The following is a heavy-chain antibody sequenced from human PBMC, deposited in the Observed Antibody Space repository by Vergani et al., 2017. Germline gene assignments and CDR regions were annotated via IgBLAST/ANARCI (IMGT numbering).Heavy chain of an antibody. J-gene: IGHJ5*02. Sequence: QVHLQESGPGVVKPSDTLSLTCTVSGGSMSDFYWTWIRQPAGRGLEWIGRIYPNGNGNYNESLRSRLTRSIDTSRSQLSLSLSSVTAADTAVYYCARGNXGVNCPKYNWLAPWGRGILVTVSS. CDR3: ARGNXGVNCPKYNWLAP. CDR1: GGSMSDFY. D-gene: IGHD2-21*01. V-gene: IGHV4-4*07. CDR2: IYPNGNG.